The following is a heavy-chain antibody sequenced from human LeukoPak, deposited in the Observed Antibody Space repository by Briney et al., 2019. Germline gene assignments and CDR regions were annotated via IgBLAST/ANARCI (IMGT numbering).Heavy chain of an antibody. J-gene: IGHJ4*02. Sequence: SLILSCTTTGFTFSDYTMHCVPKAPAKGLEWVAVISKDGSDKYYPGSVRGLFTISRDNSKNTIYLQMDSLRAEDTAIYYCARDYWWNYDYWGQGTLVTVSS. CDR3: ARDYWWNYDY. CDR2: ISKDGSDK. CDR1: GFTFSDYT. D-gene: IGHD1-7*01. V-gene: IGHV3-30-3*01.